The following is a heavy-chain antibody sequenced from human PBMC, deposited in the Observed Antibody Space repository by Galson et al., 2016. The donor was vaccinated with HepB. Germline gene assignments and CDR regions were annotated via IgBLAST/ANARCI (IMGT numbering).Heavy chain of an antibody. CDR3: ARAMSGSYDF. Sequence: SLRLSCAASGFIFRNYWMTWVCQAPGKGLEWVASINRDGSEKYYMHSVRGRFTISRDSAENLVFLQMNSLRAEDTAVYHCARAMSGSYDFWGQGILVTVSS. J-gene: IGHJ4*02. V-gene: IGHV3-7*01. CDR2: INRDGSEK. CDR1: GFIFRNYW. D-gene: IGHD1-26*01.